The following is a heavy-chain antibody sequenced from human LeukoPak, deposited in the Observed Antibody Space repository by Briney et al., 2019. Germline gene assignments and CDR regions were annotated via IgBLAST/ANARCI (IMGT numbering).Heavy chain of an antibody. Sequence: GGSLRLSCAASGFTFDDYTMHWVRQAPGKGLEWVSLISWDGGSTYYADSVKGRFTISRDNSKNSLYLQMNGLRTEDTALYYCAKDTSAGIVVDGTSWYYYYMDVWGKGTTVTVSS. J-gene: IGHJ6*03. CDR3: AKDTSAGIVVDGTSWYYYYMDV. CDR1: GFTFDDYT. V-gene: IGHV3-43*01. D-gene: IGHD2-2*01. CDR2: ISWDGGST.